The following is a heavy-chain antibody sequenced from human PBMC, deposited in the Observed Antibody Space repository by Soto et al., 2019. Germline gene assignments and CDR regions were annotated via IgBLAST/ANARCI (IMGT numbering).Heavy chain of an antibody. D-gene: IGHD3-10*01. CDR1: VFTFSSYG. V-gene: IGHV3-33*01. CDR3: ARDYYYYGSGSTSYGMDV. Sequence: PGGPLRLSCAESVFTFSSYGMHWVRQAPGKGLEWVAVIWYGGSNKYYADSVKGRFTISRDNSKNTLYLQMNSLRAEDTAVYYCARDYYYYGSGSTSYGMDVWGQGTTVTVSS. J-gene: IGHJ6*02. CDR2: IWYGGSNK.